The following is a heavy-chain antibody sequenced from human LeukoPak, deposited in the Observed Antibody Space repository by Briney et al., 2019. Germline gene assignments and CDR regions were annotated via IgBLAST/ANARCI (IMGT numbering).Heavy chain of an antibody. CDR1: GFTLSSYS. J-gene: IGHJ5*02. CDR3: ARDGPKYCSNGVCYAPVDP. V-gene: IGHV3-21*01. D-gene: IGHD2-8*01. CDR2: ISSGSSYI. Sequence: GGSLRLSCAASGFTLSSYSMNWVRQAPGKGLEWVSSISSGSSYIYYADSVKGRFTISRDNAKNSLYLQMNSLRAEDTAVYYCARDGPKYCSNGVCYAPVDPWGQGTLVTVSS.